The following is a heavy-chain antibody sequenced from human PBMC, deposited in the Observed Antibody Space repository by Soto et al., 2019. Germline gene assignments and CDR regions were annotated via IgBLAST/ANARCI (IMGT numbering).Heavy chain of an antibody. CDR2: IYYSGST. J-gene: IGHJ5*02. V-gene: IGHV4-59*01. CDR1: GGSISSYY. CDR3: ARNNYHFWSGYSGGDNWFDP. D-gene: IGHD3-3*01. Sequence: PSGTLSLTCTVSGGSISSYYWSWIRQPPGKGLEWIGYIYYSGSTNYNPSLKSRVTISVDTSKNQFSLKLSSVTAADTAVYYCARNNYHFWSGYSGGDNWFDPWGQGTLVTVSS.